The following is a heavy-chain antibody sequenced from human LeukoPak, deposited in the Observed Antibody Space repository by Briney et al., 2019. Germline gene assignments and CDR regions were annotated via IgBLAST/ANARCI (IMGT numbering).Heavy chain of an antibody. CDR2: VRGNGGST. CDR3: AKSKGQLAQGYY. J-gene: IGHJ4*02. D-gene: IGHD6-13*01. CDR1: GFNFSTYA. Sequence: PGGSLRLSCGASGFNFSTYAMTWVRQAPGKGLEWLSGVRGNGGSTFYAESVKGRFAISRDNSKNTLYLQMNSLRAEDTAVYYCAKSKGQLAQGYYWGQGTLVTVSS. V-gene: IGHV3-23*01.